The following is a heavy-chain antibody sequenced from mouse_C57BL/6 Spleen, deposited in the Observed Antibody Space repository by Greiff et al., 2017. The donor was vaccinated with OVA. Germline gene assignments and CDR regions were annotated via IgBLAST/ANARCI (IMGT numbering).Heavy chain of an antibody. D-gene: IGHD1-1*01. CDR2: IDPSDSYT. Sequence: QVQLKQPGAELVRPGTSVKLSCKASGYTFTSYWMHWVKQRPGQGLEWIGVIDPSDSYTNYNQKFKGKATLTVDTSSSTAYMQLSSLTSEDSAVYYCARWGYGSSYWYFDVWGTGTTVTVSS. J-gene: IGHJ1*03. CDR1: GYTFTSYW. V-gene: IGHV1-59*01. CDR3: ARWGYGSSYWYFDV.